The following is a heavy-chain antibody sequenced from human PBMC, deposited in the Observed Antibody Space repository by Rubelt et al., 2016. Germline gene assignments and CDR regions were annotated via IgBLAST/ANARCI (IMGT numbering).Heavy chain of an antibody. CDR1: TSSPSS. CDR3: ARPVRGSLRDWFDP. D-gene: IGHD2-15*01. Sequence: QVHLVESGGGVVQPGWSLRLSCEASTSSPSSMHWVRQAPGKGLEWVGLISFVGSKKYYAESVEGRFTIPRVNSKATVYLQMYALGPEDTAVYYCARPVRGSLRDWFDPWGQGALVTVSS. J-gene: IGHJ5*02. CDR2: ISFVGSKK. V-gene: IGHV3-30*04.